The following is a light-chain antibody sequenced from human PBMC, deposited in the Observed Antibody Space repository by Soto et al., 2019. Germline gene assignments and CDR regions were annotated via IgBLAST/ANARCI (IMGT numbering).Light chain of an antibody. CDR2: WAS. V-gene: IGKV4-1*01. J-gene: IGKJ1*01. CDR1: QSVLYSSNNKNY. CDR3: QQYFSFPWT. Sequence: DIVMTQSPDSLAVSLGERATINCKSSQSVLYSSNNKNYLAWYQQRPGQPPNLLIYWASTRESGVPDRFSGSGSGKDFPLTISSLQAEDVAIYYCQQYFSFPWTFGQGTKVEIK.